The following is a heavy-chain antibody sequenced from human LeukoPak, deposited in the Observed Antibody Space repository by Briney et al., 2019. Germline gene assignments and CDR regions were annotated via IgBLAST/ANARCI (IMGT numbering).Heavy chain of an antibody. D-gene: IGHD3-10*01. CDR1: GFTFSDYY. CDR2: ISSGSSYT. Sequence: GGSLRLSCAASGFTFSDYYMSWIRQAPGKGLEWVSYISSGSSYTNYADSVKGRFTISRDNAKNSLYLQMNSLRAEDTAVYYCARCAGFGESCDYWGQGTLVTVSS. J-gene: IGHJ4*02. V-gene: IGHV3-11*03. CDR3: ARCAGFGESCDY.